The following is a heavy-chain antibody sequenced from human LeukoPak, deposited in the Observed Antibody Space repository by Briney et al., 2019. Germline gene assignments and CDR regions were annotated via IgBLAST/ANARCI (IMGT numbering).Heavy chain of an antibody. V-gene: IGHV3-30*18. J-gene: IGHJ4*02. Sequence: GRSLRLSCAASGFTFSSYGMHWVRQAPGKGLEWVGVISYDGSNKYYADSVKGRFTISRDNSKNTLYLQMNSLRAEDTAVYYCAKDGAFYDILTGYYTGGFDYWGQGTLVTVSS. D-gene: IGHD3-9*01. CDR1: GFTFSSYG. CDR3: AKDGAFYDILTGYYTGGFDY. CDR2: ISYDGSNK.